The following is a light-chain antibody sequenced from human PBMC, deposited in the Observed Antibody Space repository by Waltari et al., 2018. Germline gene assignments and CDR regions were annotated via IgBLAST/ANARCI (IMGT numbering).Light chain of an antibody. Sequence: LVLPQSPGTLSLSQGERATLSGRAIQRVSRALAWYQHKPGQAPRLLIYGATRATGIPDRFSGSGYRTDFSLTISRLEPEDFAVYYCQHYVRLPATFGQGTKVEIK. CDR1: QRVSRA. V-gene: IGKV3-20*01. J-gene: IGKJ1*01. CDR2: GAT. CDR3: QHYVRLPAT.